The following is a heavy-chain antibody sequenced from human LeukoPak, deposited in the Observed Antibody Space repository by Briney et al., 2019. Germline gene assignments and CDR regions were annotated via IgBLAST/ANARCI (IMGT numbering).Heavy chain of an antibody. V-gene: IGHV3-30-3*01. D-gene: IGHD6-19*01. J-gene: IGHJ4*02. CDR3: ARAYSSGWYRAFDY. CDR2: ISYDGSSK. Sequence: GRSLRLSCAASGFTFSSYAMHWVRQAPGKGLEWVAVISYDGSSKYYADSVKGRFTISRDNSKNTLYLQMNSLRAEDTAVYYCARAYSSGWYRAFDYWGQGTLVTVSS. CDR1: GFTFSSYA.